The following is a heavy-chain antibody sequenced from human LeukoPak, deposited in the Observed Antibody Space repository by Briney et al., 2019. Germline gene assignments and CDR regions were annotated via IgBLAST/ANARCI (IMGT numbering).Heavy chain of an antibody. V-gene: IGHV4-39*07. D-gene: IGHD1-7*01. CDR1: GGSISSSSYY. CDR2: IYYSGST. J-gene: IGHJ6*03. CDR3: ASVWNYSQYYYMDV. Sequence: PETLSLTCTISGGSISSSSYYWGWIRQPPGKGLEWIGSIYYSGSTYYNPSLKSRVTTSVDTSKNQFSLKLSSVTAADTAVYYCASVWNYSQYYYMDVWGKGTTVTVSS.